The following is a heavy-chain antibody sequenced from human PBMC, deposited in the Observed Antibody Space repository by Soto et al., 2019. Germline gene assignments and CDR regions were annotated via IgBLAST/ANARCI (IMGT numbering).Heavy chain of an antibody. CDR3: GGSYGSYYFRFDH. J-gene: IGHJ4*02. Sequence: GGSLRLSCATYGFIFSTYSRNWLRQAPGRGLEWVSYINSRSTNKYNANSVKVRFTTSRDNSKNSLYFQLNSQRDVDSAVYGCGGSYGSYYFRFDHWGRGTMVTVSS. CDR2: INSRSTNK. V-gene: IGHV3-48*02. CDR1: GFIFSTYS. D-gene: IGHD3-10*01.